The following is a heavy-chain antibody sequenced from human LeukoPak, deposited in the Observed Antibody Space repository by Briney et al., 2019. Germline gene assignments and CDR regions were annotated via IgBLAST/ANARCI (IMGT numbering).Heavy chain of an antibody. V-gene: IGHV3-66*01. D-gene: IGHD3-10*01. CDR2: IYSGGGT. CDR3: ASERAIRGLIITNY. CDR1: GFTVSSDY. J-gene: IGHJ4*02. Sequence: TGGSLRLSCAASGFTVSSDYMSWVRQAPGKGLEWVSIIYSGGGTYYADSVKGRFTISRDNSKNTLYLQMNSLRAEDTAVYYCASERAIRGLIITNYWGQGTLVTVSS.